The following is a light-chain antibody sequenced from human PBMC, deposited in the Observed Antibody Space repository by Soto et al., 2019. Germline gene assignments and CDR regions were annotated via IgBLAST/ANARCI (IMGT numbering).Light chain of an antibody. V-gene: IGKV3-20*01. Sequence: EIVLPQSPGTLSLSPGERATLSCRASQSVSSSYLAWYQQKPGQAPRLLIYVASSRATGIPDRFSGSGSGTDFTLTISRLEPEDFAVYYCQQYGSSPRYTFGQGTKVEIK. J-gene: IGKJ2*01. CDR2: VAS. CDR1: QSVSSSY. CDR3: QQYGSSPRYT.